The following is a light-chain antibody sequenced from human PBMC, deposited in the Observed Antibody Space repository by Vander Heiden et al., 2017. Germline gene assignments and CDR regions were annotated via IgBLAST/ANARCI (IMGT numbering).Light chain of an antibody. J-gene: IGLJ3*02. CDR3: QSYDSTNRV. CDR2: EDK. Sequence: NFMLTPPHSESEPPGKTVNISCTRSSGSIASNYVQWYQQRPGSSPTIVIYEDKQRPSGVPDRFSGSIDRSSNSASLTISGLKTEDEADYFCQSYDSTNRVFGGGTKLTVL. CDR1: SGSIASNY. V-gene: IGLV6-57*01.